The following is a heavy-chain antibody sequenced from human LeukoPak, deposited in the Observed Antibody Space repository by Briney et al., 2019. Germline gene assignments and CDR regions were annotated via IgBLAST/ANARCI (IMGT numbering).Heavy chain of an antibody. CDR3: ARDLEDIVVVPAAIVYFQH. J-gene: IGHJ1*01. Sequence: ASVKVSCKASGYTFTSYGISWLRRAPGQGLEGMGWISAYNGNTNYAQKLQGRVTMTTDTSTSTAYMELRSLRSDDTAVYYCARDLEDIVVVPAAIVYFQHWGQGTLVTVSS. D-gene: IGHD2-2*02. V-gene: IGHV1-18*01. CDR2: ISAYNGNT. CDR1: GYTFTSYG.